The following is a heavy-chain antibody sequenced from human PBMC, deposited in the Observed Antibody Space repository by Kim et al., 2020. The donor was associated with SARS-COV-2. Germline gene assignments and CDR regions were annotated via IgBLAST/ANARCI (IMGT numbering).Heavy chain of an antibody. Sequence: GGSLRLSCAASGFSFSSYGMSWVRQAPGKGLEWVSAISGSGGGTYYADSVKGRFTISRDNSQNTLYLQMNSLTVEDTAVNHCGKNGRTGHWYFDLWVRGT. V-gene: IGHV3-23*01. D-gene: IGHD1-1*01. J-gene: IGHJ2*01. CDR1: GFSFSSYG. CDR3: GKNGRTGHWYFDL. CDR2: ISGSGGGT.